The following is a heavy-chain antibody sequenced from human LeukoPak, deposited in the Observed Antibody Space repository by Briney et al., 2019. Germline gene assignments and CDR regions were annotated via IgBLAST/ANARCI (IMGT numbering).Heavy chain of an antibody. J-gene: IGHJ4*02. CDR2: IYTDGST. CDR1: GFTFSSYA. CDR3: ARGRGGNYLLWYFDY. D-gene: IGHD1-26*01. V-gene: IGHV3-66*01. Sequence: TGGSLRLSCAAPGFTFSSYAMSWVRQAPGKGLEWVSVIYTDGSTYYADSVKGRFTISRDSSKNTVHLQMNSLGAEDIAVYYCARGRGGNYLLWYFDYWGQGTLVTVSS.